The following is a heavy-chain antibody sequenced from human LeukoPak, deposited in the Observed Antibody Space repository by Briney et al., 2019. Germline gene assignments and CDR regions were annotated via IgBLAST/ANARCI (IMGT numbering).Heavy chain of an antibody. V-gene: IGHV3-23*01. J-gene: IGHJ3*02. CDR1: GFTFSSNA. D-gene: IGHD1-26*01. CDR2: ISTGGGST. CDR3: AKPRDSIVGTTTPTRLATLDI. Sequence: TGGSLTLSCAASGFTFSSNAMSWVRQAPGKGLEWVSAISTGGGSTYYADSVKGRFTISRDNPNNTLYLQMNNLRAEDTAVYYCAKPRDSIVGTTTPTRLATLDIWGQGTIVTVSS.